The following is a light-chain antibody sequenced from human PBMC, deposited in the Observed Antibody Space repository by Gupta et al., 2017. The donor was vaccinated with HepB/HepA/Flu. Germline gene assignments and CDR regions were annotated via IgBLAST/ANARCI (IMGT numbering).Light chain of an antibody. J-gene: IGKJ3*01. CDR2: GAS. CDR1: QSVSSN. CDR3: QQCNSWPLT. Sequence: DIEMTQSPSTLSVSLGERVTLSCRTSQSVSSNLTWYQQKPGKAPRLLIHGASTRHTGIPSRFSGSGSGTEFTLTISSLQSEDFAVYYCQQCNSWPLTFGPGTKVDIK. V-gene: IGKV3-15*01.